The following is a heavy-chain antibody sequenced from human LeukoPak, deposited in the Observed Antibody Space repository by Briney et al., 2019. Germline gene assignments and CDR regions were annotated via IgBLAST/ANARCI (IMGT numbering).Heavy chain of an antibody. J-gene: IGHJ6*03. D-gene: IGHD5-12*01. CDR3: ARDPVATNYYYYYMDV. V-gene: IGHV4-59*12. CDR1: GGSISSYY. CDR2: IYYSGST. Sequence: SETLSLTCTVSGGSISSYYWSWIRQPPGKGLEWIGYIYYSGSTNYNPSLKRRVTISVDTSKNQFSLKLSSVTAADTAVYYCARDPVATNYYYYYMDVWGKGTTVTVSS.